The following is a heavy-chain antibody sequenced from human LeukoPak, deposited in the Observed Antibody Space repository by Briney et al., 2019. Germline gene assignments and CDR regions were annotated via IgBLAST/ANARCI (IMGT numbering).Heavy chain of an antibody. V-gene: IGHV3-7*01. CDR3: ARGGGHIVVVPAATEDYFDY. Sequence: GGSLRLSCAASGFTFSNYWMSWVRQAPGKGLEWVANIKQDGSEKYYVDSVKGRFTISRDNAKNSLYLQMNSLRAEDTAVYYCARGGGHIVVVPAATEDYFDYWGQGVLVTVSS. D-gene: IGHD2-2*01. J-gene: IGHJ4*02. CDR1: GFTFSNYW. CDR2: IKQDGSEK.